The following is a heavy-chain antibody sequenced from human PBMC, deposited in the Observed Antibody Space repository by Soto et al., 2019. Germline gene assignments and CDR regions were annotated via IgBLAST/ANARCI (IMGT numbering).Heavy chain of an antibody. CDR3: ARDHDYGGNSESDYYYGMDV. J-gene: IGHJ6*02. D-gene: IGHD4-17*01. CDR2: INAGNGNT. CDR1: GYTFTSYA. V-gene: IGHV1-3*01. Sequence: ASVKVSCKASGYTFTSYAMHWVRQAPGQRLEWMGWINAGNGNTKYSQKFQGRVTITADESTSTAYMELSSLRSEDTAVYYCARDHDYGGNSESDYYYGMDVWGQGTTVTVSS.